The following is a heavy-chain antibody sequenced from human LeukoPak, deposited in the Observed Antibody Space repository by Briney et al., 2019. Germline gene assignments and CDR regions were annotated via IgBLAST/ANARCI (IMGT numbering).Heavy chain of an antibody. CDR2: ISLSGGST. J-gene: IGHJ4*02. V-gene: IGHV1-46*01. D-gene: IGHD5-18*01. CDR1: GNTFTSYY. CDR3: ARWDENIYGQPQGGSLDY. Sequence: ASVKVSCKASGNTFTSYYIHWVRQAPGQGLEWMGVISLSGGSTSYAQTFEGRVTMTRDTSTSTVYMELSSLRSEDTAVYYCARWDENIYGQPQGGSLDYWGQGTLVTVSS.